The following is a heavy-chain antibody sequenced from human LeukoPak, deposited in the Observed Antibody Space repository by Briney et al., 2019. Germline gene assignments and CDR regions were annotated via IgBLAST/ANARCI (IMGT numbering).Heavy chain of an antibody. D-gene: IGHD7-27*01. J-gene: IGHJ4*02. CDR1: GFSFSTYT. V-gene: IGHV3-21*01. CDR3: ASSLSGASGY. Sequence: GGSLRLSCATSGFSFSTYTMNGVRQAPGKGLEWVSSMTSSSSSIYYADSVKGRFTISRDNAKNSLYLQMNSLRAEDTAVYYCASSLSGASGYWGQGTLVTVSS. CDR2: MTSSSSSI.